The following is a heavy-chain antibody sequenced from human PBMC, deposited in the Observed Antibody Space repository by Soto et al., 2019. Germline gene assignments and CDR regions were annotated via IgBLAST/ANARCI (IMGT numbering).Heavy chain of an antibody. CDR2: IWYDGSNK. V-gene: IGHV3-33*01. D-gene: IGHD2-2*01. Sequence: GGSLRLSCAASGFTFSSYGMHWVRQAPGKGLEWVAVIWYDGSNKYYADSVKGRFTISRDNSKNTLYLQMHSLTAEDTAVYYCAREHCSSTSCYGGFDYWGQGTLVTVSS. CDR1: GFTFSSYG. J-gene: IGHJ4*02. CDR3: AREHCSSTSCYGGFDY.